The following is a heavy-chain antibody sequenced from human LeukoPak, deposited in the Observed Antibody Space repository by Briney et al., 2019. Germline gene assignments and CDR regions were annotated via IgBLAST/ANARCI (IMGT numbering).Heavy chain of an antibody. V-gene: IGHV3-7*01. CDR3: ATRAVAAPY. CDR2: IKQDGSEK. J-gene: IGHJ4*02. Sequence: GSLRLSCAASGFTFSSYWMSWVRQAPGKGLEWVANIKQDGSEKYHVDSVKGRFTIFRDSSKNTLYLQMNSLRVEDTAVYYCATRAVAAPYWGQGTLVTVSS. CDR1: GFTFSSYW. D-gene: IGHD6-19*01.